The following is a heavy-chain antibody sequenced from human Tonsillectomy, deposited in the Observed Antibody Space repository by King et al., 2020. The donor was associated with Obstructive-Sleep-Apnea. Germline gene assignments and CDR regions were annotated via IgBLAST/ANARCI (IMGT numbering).Heavy chain of an antibody. CDR2: ISYDGSNK. D-gene: IGHD3-10*01. CDR3: ATDLRGSGSETYQGEHFHP. Sequence: VQLVESGGGVVQPGRSLRLSCAASGFTFSTYAKHWVRQAPGKGLEWVAVISYDGSNKYYADSVKGRFTISRDNSKNTLYLQMSSLRAEDTAVYYCATDLRGSGSETYQGEHFHPWGQGTLVTVSS. J-gene: IGHJ1*01. CDR1: GFTFSTYA. V-gene: IGHV3-30*03.